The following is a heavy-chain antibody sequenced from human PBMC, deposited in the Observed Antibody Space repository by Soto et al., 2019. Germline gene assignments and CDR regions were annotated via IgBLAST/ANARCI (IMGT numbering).Heavy chain of an antibody. J-gene: IGHJ6*02. V-gene: IGHV5-10-1*01. CDR3: ARHVRYYTGIVEDYYYGMDV. Sequence: GESLKISCKGSGYSFTKFWISWVRQTPGKGLEWMGKIDPSDSYTNYSPSFQGHVTISTDKSISTAYLQWSSLKASDAAMYYCARHVRYYTGIVEDYYYGMDVWG. CDR1: GYSFTKFW. D-gene: IGHD2-8*02. CDR2: IDPSDSYT.